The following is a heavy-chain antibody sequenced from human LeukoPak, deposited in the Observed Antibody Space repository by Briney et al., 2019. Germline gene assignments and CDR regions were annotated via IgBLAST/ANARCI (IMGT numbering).Heavy chain of an antibody. CDR3: ARDGENQYYFDY. J-gene: IGHJ4*02. V-gene: IGHV4-59*01. CDR1: GGSISSYY. D-gene: IGHD1-14*01. Sequence: KPSETLSLTCTVSGGSISSYYWSWIRQPPGKGLEWIGYIYYSGSTNCNPSLKSRVTISVDTSKNQFSLKLSSVTAADTAVYYCARDGENQYYFDYWGQGTLVTVSS. CDR2: IYYSGST.